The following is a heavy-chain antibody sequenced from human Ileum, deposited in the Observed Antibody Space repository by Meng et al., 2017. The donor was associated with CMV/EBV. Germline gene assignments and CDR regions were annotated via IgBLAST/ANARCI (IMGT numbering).Heavy chain of an antibody. CDR3: AKDPGNPDTLDY. Sequence: VQVMEVGGGVVQPGGSLRLSWAVSGFTFSAYGSHWVRQAPGKGLEWVAHIRYDGSNEYYADSVKGRFTIARDDSKNTLYLQMNSLTAEDTAIYYCAKDPGNPDTLDYWGQGTLVTVSS. CDR1: GFTFSAYG. CDR2: IRYDGSNE. D-gene: IGHD5-18*01. V-gene: IGHV3-30*02. J-gene: IGHJ4*02.